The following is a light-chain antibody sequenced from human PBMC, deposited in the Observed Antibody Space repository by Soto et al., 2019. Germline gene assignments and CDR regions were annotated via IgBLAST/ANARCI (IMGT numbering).Light chain of an antibody. CDR1: QSLSSNY. V-gene: IGKV3-20*01. CDR3: QQYDTSPT. J-gene: IGKJ1*01. CDR2: GAS. Sequence: EIVLTQSPGTLSLSAGERATLSCRASQSLSSNYLAWYQQKRGQAPTVLIYGASSRVTGIPDRFSGSGSGTDFTLNNSRLEPEDFAVYYCQQYDTSPTFGQGTKVEIK.